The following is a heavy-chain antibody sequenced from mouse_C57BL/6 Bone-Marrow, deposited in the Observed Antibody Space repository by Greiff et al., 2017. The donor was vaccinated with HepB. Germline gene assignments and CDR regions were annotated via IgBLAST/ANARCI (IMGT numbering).Heavy chain of an antibody. J-gene: IGHJ1*03. CDR2: ISDGGSYT. CDR3: ARDDSNYFYWYFDV. V-gene: IGHV5-4*01. CDR1: GFTFSSYA. Sequence: DVKLVESGGGLVKPGGSLKLSCAASGFTFSSYAMSWVRQTPEKRLEWVATISDGGSYTYYPDNVKGRFTISRDNAKNNLYLQMSHLKSEDTAMYYCARDDSNYFYWYFDVWGTGTTVTVSS. D-gene: IGHD2-5*01.